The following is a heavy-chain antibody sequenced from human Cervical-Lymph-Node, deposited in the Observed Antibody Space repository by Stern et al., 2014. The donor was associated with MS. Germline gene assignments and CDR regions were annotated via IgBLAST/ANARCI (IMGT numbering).Heavy chain of an antibody. Sequence: VQLVESGAEVKKPGASVKVSCKASGYTFTSDDIYWVRQVPGPGLEWMGWSNPDSGDTGYAQEFRGKFTITRDLSITKAYIEMRSLKSEDTAVYYCTRGWSAWGQGTLVTVSS. CDR1: GYTFTSDD. CDR3: TRGWSA. V-gene: IGHV1-8*01. J-gene: IGHJ1*01. D-gene: IGHD3-3*01. CDR2: SNPDSGDT.